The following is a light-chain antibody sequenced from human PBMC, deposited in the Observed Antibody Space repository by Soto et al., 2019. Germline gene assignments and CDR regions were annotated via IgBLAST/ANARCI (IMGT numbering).Light chain of an antibody. CDR3: QHYDNLPRLT. V-gene: IGKV1-33*01. J-gene: IGKJ3*01. Sequence: DIQMTQSPSSLSASVGDRVTITCQASQDISNYLNWYQQKPGKAPRLLIYDASNLETGVPSRFSRSGSGTDFTFAISSLQPEDTATYYCQHYDNLPRLTFGPGTKVDIK. CDR2: DAS. CDR1: QDISNY.